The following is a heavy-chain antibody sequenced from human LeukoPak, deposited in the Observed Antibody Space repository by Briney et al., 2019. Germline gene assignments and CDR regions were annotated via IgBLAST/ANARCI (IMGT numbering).Heavy chain of an antibody. CDR3: AMDYYDSSGYYRPDY. J-gene: IGHJ4*02. CDR2: INHSGST. CDR1: GGSFSGYY. V-gene: IGHV4-34*01. Sequence: SETLSLTCAVYGGSFSGYYWSWIRQPPGKGLEWIGEINHSGSTNYNPSLKSRVTISVDTSKNQFSLKLSSATAADTAVYYCAMDYYDSSGYYRPDYWGQGTLVTVSS. D-gene: IGHD3-22*01.